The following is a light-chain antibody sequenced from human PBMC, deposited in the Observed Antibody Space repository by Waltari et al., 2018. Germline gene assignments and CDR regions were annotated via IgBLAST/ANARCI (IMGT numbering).Light chain of an antibody. J-gene: IGKJ4*01. Sequence: IPMTQSPSSLSASVGDRVTITCRASQAISNYLAWYQQKPGKVPKLLISSAASLQSRVPSLFSGSGSGADLSLTISSLQPEDVATYYCQKYNSAPRITFGGGTKVEIK. CDR1: QAISNY. CDR3: QKYNSAPRIT. CDR2: SAA. V-gene: IGKV1-27*01.